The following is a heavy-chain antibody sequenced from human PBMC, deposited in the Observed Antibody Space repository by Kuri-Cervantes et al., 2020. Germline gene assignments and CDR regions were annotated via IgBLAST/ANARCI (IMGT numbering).Heavy chain of an antibody. Sequence: GGSLRLSCAASGFTFDDYAMHWVRQAPGKGLEWVSGISWNSGSIGYADSVKGRFTISRDNAKNSLYLQMNSLRAEDTALYYCAKDKSQAVAGTVVDYWGRGTLVTVSS. CDR1: GFTFDDYA. CDR3: AKDKSQAVAGTVVDY. D-gene: IGHD6-19*01. CDR2: ISWNSGSI. J-gene: IGHJ4*02. V-gene: IGHV3-9*01.